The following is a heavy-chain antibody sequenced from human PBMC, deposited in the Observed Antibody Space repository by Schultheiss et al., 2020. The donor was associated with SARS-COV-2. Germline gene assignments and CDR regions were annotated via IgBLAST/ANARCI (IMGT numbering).Heavy chain of an antibody. V-gene: IGHV1-69*05. CDR1: GVTFSSYA. CDR2: IMPVFATP. CDR3: ARDQYSSSWYYGMDV. J-gene: IGHJ6*02. D-gene: IGHD6-13*01. Sequence: SVKVSCKASGVTFSSYAISWVRQAPGQGLEWMGGIMPVFATPFYAQKFQGRVTITRDTSASTAYMELSSLRSEDTAVYYCARDQYSSSWYYGMDVWGQGTTVTGSS.